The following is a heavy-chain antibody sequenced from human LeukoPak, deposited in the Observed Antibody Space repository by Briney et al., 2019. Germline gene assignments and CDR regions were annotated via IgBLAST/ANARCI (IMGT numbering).Heavy chain of an antibody. J-gene: IGHJ4*02. CDR1: GFTFSTYW. Sequence: GGSLRLSCAASGFTFSTYWMNWVRQTPGKGLEWVANIKQDGSEKYYVDSVEGRFTISRDNAKNSLYLQMNSLRAEDTAVYYCARWIRGFDYWGQGALVTVSS. CDR3: ARWIRGFDY. D-gene: IGHD3-10*01. CDR2: IKQDGSEK. V-gene: IGHV3-7*01.